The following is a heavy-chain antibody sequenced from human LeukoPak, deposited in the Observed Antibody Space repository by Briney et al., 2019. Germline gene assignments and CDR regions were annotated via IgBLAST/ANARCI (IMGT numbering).Heavy chain of an antibody. J-gene: IGHJ4*02. V-gene: IGHV1-18*01. CDR1: GYTFTSYG. CDR2: ISAYNGNT. CDR3: ASVSSGYYADY. D-gene: IGHD3-22*01. Sequence: ASVKVSCKASGYTFTSYGISWVRQAPGQGLEWMGWISAYNGNTNYAQKLQGRVTMTTDTSTSTAYMELRSLRSEDTAVYYCASVSSGYYADYWGQGTLVTVSS.